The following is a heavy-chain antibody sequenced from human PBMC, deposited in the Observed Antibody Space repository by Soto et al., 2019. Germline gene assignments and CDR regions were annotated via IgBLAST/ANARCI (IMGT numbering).Heavy chain of an antibody. V-gene: IGHV1-3*01. D-gene: IGHD6-13*01. CDR1: GYTFTSYA. Sequence: QVQLVQSGAEVKKPGASVKVSCKASGYTFTSYAMHWVRQAPGQRLEWMGWINAGNGNTKYSQKFQGRVTITRDTSASTAYMELSSRRSEDTAVYYCARGAAAAGAYWGQGTLVTVSS. CDR3: ARGAAAAGAY. J-gene: IGHJ4*02. CDR2: INAGNGNT.